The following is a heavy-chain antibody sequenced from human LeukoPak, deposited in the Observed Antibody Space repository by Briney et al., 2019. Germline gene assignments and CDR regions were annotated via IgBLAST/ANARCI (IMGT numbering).Heavy chain of an antibody. CDR2: ISAYNGNT. CDR1: GYTFTSYG. CDR3: ARDRGPRYCSSTSCYGGYWFDP. D-gene: IGHD2-2*01. Sequence: ASVKVSCKASGYTFTSYGISWVRQAPGQGLEWMGWISAYNGNTNYAQKLQGRVTMTTDTSTSTAYMELRSLRSDDTAVYYCARDRGPRYCSSTSCYGGYWFDPWGQGTLVTVSS. V-gene: IGHV1-18*01. J-gene: IGHJ5*02.